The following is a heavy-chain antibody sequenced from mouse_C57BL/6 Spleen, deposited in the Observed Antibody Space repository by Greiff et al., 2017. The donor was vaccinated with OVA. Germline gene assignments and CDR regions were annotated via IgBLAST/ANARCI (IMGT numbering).Heavy chain of an antibody. J-gene: IGHJ2*01. CDR1: GYAFSSYW. V-gene: IGHV1-80*01. D-gene: IGHD1-1*01. CDR2: IYPGDGDT. Sequence: VQLQQSGAELVKPGASVKISCKASGYAFSSYWMNWVKQRPGKGLEWIGQIYPGDGDTNYNGKFKGKATLTADKSSSTAYMQLSSLTSEDSAVYFCARSITTVVAPYYFDYWGQGTTLTVSS. CDR3: ARSITTVVAPYYFDY.